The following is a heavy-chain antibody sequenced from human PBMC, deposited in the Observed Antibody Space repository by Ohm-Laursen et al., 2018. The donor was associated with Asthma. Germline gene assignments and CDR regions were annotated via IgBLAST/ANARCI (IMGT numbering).Heavy chain of an antibody. J-gene: IGHJ3*02. CDR2: IRSKAYGGTT. Sequence: SLRLSCTASGFTFGDYAMSWFRQAPGKGLEWVGFIRSKAYGGTTEYAASVKGRFTISRDDSKSIAYLQMNSLKTEDTAVYYCTRGWELPLTPDAFDIWGQGTMATVSS. V-gene: IGHV3-49*03. CDR1: GFTFGDYA. D-gene: IGHD1-26*01. CDR3: TRGWELPLTPDAFDI.